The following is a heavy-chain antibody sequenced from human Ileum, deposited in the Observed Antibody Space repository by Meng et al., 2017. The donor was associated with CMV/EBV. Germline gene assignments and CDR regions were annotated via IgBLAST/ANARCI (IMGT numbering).Heavy chain of an antibody. CDR3: ARGGYGIYGMDV. V-gene: IGHV3-11*01. CDR2: ISGSGNII. D-gene: IGHD2-15*01. J-gene: IGHJ6*02. Sequence: GGSLRLSCAASGFTVSSNYMSWVRQAPGEGLEWISHISGSGNIIKYADSVKGRFTIARDNAKRSVYLQMNSLRDEDTALYDWARGGYGIYGMDVRGQGTTVTVSS. CDR1: GFTVSSNY.